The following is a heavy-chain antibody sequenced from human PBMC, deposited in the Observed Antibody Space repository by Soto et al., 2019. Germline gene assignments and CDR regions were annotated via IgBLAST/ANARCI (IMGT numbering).Heavy chain of an antibody. Sequence: GGSLRLSCAASGFTFSSYTMHWVRQAPGKGLEWVAVISYDGNNKYYADSVKGRFTISRDNSKNTLYLQMNSLGAEDTAVYYCARDFTSDYWGQGTLVTVSS. J-gene: IGHJ4*02. D-gene: IGHD2-2*01. V-gene: IGHV3-30-3*01. CDR2: ISYDGNNK. CDR3: ARDFTSDY. CDR1: GFTFSSYT.